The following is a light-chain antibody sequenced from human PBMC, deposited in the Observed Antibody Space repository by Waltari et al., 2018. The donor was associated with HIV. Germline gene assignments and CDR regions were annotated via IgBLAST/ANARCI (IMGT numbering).Light chain of an antibody. CDR3: GTWDNSLGAGVL. J-gene: IGLJ2*01. V-gene: IGLV1-51*01. CDR2: DNN. Sequence: QSVLTQPPSVSAAPGQKVTISCSGSSSNIGNNYVSWYQQFPGTAPKLLIYDNNKRPSGIPDRFSASKSGTSATLGITGLQTGDEADYYCGTWDNSLGAGVLFGGGTKLTVL. CDR1: SSNIGNNY.